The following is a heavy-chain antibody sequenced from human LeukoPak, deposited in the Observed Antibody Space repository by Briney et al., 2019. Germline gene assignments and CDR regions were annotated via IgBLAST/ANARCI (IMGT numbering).Heavy chain of an antibody. D-gene: IGHD2-2*01. V-gene: IGHV3-23*01. CDR1: GFTFTSYA. CDR3: AKRYCSSSSCSFFDY. J-gene: IGHJ4*02. Sequence: GSLRLSCAASGFTFTSYAMSWVRQAPGKGLEWVSAISASGGSTYYADSVKGRLIISRDNSKNTLYLQMSSLRAEDTAVYYCAKRYCSSSSCSFFDYWGQGTLVTVSS. CDR2: ISASGGST.